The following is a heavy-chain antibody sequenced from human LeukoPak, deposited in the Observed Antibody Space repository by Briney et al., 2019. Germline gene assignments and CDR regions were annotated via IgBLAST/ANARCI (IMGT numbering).Heavy chain of an antibody. Sequence: SETLSLTCTVSGGPISSYYWSWIRQPAGKGLEWIGRIYTSGSTNYNPSLKSRVTMSVDTSKNQFSLKLSSVTAADTAVYYCARDAPDVAVPNWFDPWGQGTLVTVSS. V-gene: IGHV4-4*07. D-gene: IGHD2-2*01. CDR2: IYTSGST. CDR3: ARDAPDVAVPNWFDP. J-gene: IGHJ5*02. CDR1: GGPISSYY.